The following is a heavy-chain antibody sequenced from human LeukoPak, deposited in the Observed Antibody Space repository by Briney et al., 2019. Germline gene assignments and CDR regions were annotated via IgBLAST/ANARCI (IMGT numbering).Heavy chain of an antibody. Sequence: PSHTQSLVCSVCGGFNSRQYGSWTRQPPAKALECIGYIYYSGSTNYSPSLKSRVTITVDTSKNQFSLKLSSVTAADTAVYYCARYQSGSSTGWFDPWGQGTLVTVSS. V-gene: IGHV4-59*07. CDR1: GGFNSRQY. CDR2: IYYSGST. CDR3: ARYQSGSSTGWFDP. D-gene: IGHD1-26*01. J-gene: IGHJ5*02.